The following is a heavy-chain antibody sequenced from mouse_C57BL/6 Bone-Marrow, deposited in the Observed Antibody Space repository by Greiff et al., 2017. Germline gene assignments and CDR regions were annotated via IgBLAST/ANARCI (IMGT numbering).Heavy chain of an antibody. Sequence: VQLQQSGAELVRPGASVKLSCTASGFNIKDDYMHWVKQRPEQGLEWIGWIDPENGDTEYASKFQGKATITADTSSNTACLQLSSLTSEDTAVYYCTTGGYGTWFAYWGQGTLVTVSA. CDR1: GFNIKDDY. CDR2: IDPENGDT. V-gene: IGHV14-4*01. J-gene: IGHJ3*01. D-gene: IGHD2-1*01. CDR3: TTGGYGTWFAY.